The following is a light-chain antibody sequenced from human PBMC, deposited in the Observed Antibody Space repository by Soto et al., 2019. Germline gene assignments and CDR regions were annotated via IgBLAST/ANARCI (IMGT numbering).Light chain of an antibody. CDR3: QQYGSSPRT. V-gene: IGKV3-20*01. Sequence: EIVLTQSPGTRSLXPGERATLACRASQSVSSSYLAWYQQKPGQAPRLLIYGASSRATGIPDRFSGSGSGTDFTLTISRLEPEDFAVYYCQQYGSSPRTFGQGTKVDI. J-gene: IGKJ1*01. CDR1: QSVSSSY. CDR2: GAS.